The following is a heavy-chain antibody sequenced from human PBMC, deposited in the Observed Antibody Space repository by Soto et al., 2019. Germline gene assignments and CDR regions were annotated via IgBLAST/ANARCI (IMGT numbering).Heavy chain of an antibody. CDR2: INPNSGGT. D-gene: IGHD4-17*01. J-gene: IGHJ6*02. Sequence: QVQLVQSGAEVKKPGASVKVSCKASGYTFTGYYMHWVRQAPGQGLEWMGWINPNSGGTNYAQKFQGWVTMTRDTSISTAYMELSTLRSDDTAVYYCARDALIGYGDHVYYYYGMDVWGQGTTVTVSS. CDR1: GYTFTGYY. CDR3: ARDALIGYGDHVYYYYGMDV. V-gene: IGHV1-2*04.